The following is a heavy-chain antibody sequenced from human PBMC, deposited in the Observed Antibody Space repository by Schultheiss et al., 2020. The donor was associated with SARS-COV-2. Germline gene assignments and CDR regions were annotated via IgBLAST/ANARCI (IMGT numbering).Heavy chain of an antibody. CDR3: AREGSGGTGIDALDI. CDR1: GFTFSSYS. CDR2: IDIAGDT. V-gene: IGHV3-13*01. Sequence: GESLKISCAASGFTFSSYSMNWVRQAPGKGLEWVSAIDIAGDTFYPASVKGRFTISRENAKNSLYLQMNSLTAGDTAVYYCAREGSGGTGIDALDIWGQGTTVTVSS. D-gene: IGHD3-16*01. J-gene: IGHJ3*02.